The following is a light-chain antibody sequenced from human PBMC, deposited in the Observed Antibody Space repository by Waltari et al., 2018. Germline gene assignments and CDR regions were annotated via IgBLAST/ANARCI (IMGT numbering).Light chain of an antibody. Sequence: QSVLTQPPSASGTPGQSVSLSCSGSSSNIGSNSVNWYQQLPGTAPKLLIYRDYQRPSGVPDRFSGSKSGTSASLAISWLQSEDEADYYCAAWDDSLNAVIFGGGTKLTVL. J-gene: IGLJ2*01. CDR1: SSNIGSNS. CDR3: AAWDDSLNAVI. CDR2: RDY. V-gene: IGLV1-44*01.